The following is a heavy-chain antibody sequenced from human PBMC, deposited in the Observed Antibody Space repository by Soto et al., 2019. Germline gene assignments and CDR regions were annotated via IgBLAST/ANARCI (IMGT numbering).Heavy chain of an antibody. D-gene: IGHD2-21*02. CDR3: ARHYATFSGAYCYRFFFYSMEV. CDR2: IIPMFPTA. CDR1: GGTFSNHA. J-gene: IGHJ6*02. Sequence: WASVKVSCKASGGTFSNHAISWVRQAPGQGLEWVGGIIPMFPTADYAQRFQGRVTITADDSTTTVYMELSGLRSEDTAMYYCARHYATFSGAYCYRFFFYSMEVWRQGTTVTVS. V-gene: IGHV1-69*13.